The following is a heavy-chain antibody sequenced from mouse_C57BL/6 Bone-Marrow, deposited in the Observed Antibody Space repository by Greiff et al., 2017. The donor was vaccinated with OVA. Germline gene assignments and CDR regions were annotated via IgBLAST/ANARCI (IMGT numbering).Heavy chain of an antibody. V-gene: IGHV1-55*01. CDR1: GYTFTSYW. D-gene: IGHD2-3*01. CDR3: AREDGYYGYAMDY. J-gene: IGHJ4*01. CDR2: IYPGSGST. Sequence: VQLQQPGAELVKPGASVQMSCKASGYTFTSYWITWVKQRPGQGLEWIGDIYPGSGSTNYNGKFKSKATLTVDTSSSTAYMQLSSLTSEDSAVYYCAREDGYYGYAMDYWGQGTSVTVSS.